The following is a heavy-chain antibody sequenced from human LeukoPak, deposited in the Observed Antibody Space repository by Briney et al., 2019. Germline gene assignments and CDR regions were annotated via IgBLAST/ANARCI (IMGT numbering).Heavy chain of an antibody. CDR1: GGSFSSGTFY. Sequence: SETLSLTCTFSGGSFSSGTFYWAWIRQPPGKGLEWIGSIHFSGGTYYNPSLKSRVTISVDTSKNQFSLKVASVTAADTAGYYCAKSGGRGRQGYWGQGTLVTVSS. J-gene: IGHJ4*02. D-gene: IGHD6-25*01. V-gene: IGHV4-39*01. CDR2: IHFSGGT. CDR3: AKSGGRGRQGY.